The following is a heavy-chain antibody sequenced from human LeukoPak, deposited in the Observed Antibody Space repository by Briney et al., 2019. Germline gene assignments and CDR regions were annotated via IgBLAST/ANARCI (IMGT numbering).Heavy chain of an antibody. J-gene: IGHJ4*02. D-gene: IGHD3-10*01. CDR1: GGSISRSSYY. CDR2: IYYSGST. V-gene: IGHV4-39*01. CDR3: ARLTSGHFDY. Sequence: SQTLSLTCTVSGGSISRSSYYWGWIRQPPGKGLEWIATIYYSGSTYYNPSLKSRVTISADTSKNQFSLKLSSVTAADAAVYYCARLTSGHFDYWGQGTLVTVSS.